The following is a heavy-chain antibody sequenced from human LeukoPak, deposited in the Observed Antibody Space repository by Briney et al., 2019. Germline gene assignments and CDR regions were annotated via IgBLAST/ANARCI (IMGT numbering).Heavy chain of an antibody. CDR3: ARGPNHYYYMDF. CDR1: GYSFTGYY. J-gene: IGHJ6*03. CDR2: INPDGGVT. V-gene: IGHV1-2*02. D-gene: IGHD2-8*01. Sequence: ASMKVSCKASGYSFTGYYIHWVRQAPGQGLEWMGWINPDGGVTKSAQNFQGRVTMTRDKSINTVYMELSGLTSDDTALYYCARGPNHYYYMDFWGTGTTVSVSS.